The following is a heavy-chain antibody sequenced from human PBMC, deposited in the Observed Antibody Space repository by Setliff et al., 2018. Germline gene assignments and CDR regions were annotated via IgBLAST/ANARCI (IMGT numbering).Heavy chain of an antibody. V-gene: IGHV4-39*01. CDR2: TSYSGTT. CDR1: GGSISIGGYF. Sequence: PSETLSLTCTVSGGSISIGGYFWGWIRQPPGKGLEWIGSTSYSGTTYSNSSLKSRLSISVDTSKNQFSLRLTSVTAADTAVYFCARHSNTWPVDFWGQGTLVTVSS. CDR3: ARHSNTWPVDF. J-gene: IGHJ4*02.